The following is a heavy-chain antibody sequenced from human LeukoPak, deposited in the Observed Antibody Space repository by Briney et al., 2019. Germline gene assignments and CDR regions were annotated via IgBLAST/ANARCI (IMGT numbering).Heavy chain of an antibody. CDR1: GFMFSVHG. Sequence: GRSLRLSCVASGFMFSVHGMHWVRQAPGKGLEWVAVIWNDGSNKYYADSVKGRFTISRDNSKNTLYLQMNSLRAEDTAVYSCARASGPFDYWGQGTLVTVSS. D-gene: IGHD3-10*01. V-gene: IGHV3-33*01. CDR2: IWNDGSNK. J-gene: IGHJ4*02. CDR3: ARASGPFDY.